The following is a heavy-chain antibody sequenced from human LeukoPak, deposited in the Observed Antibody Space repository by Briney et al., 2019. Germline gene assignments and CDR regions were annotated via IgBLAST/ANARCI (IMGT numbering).Heavy chain of an antibody. Sequence: SETLSLTCAVYGGSFSGYYWSWIRQPPGKGLEWIGEINHSRSTNYNPSLKSRVTISVDTSKNQFSLKLSSVTAADTAVYYCARGPYGSGTLRSRNWFDPWGQGTLVTVSS. J-gene: IGHJ5*02. CDR3: ARGPYGSGTLRSRNWFDP. CDR1: GGSFSGYY. CDR2: INHSRST. D-gene: IGHD3-10*01. V-gene: IGHV4-34*01.